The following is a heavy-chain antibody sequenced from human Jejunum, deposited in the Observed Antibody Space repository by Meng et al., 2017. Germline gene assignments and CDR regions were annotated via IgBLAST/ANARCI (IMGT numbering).Heavy chain of an antibody. CDR3: ASPVYDNYISP. J-gene: IGHJ2*01. V-gene: IGHV4-39*07. D-gene: IGHD3-22*01. CDR1: GGSLSSSTYY. Sequence: SETLSLTCTVSGGSLSSSTYYWAWIRQPPGKGLEWIGSIYYRGSTYYNPSLKSRVTILVDTSKNQFSLKLSSVTAADTAVYYCASPVYDNYISPWGRGTLVTVSS. CDR2: IYYRGST.